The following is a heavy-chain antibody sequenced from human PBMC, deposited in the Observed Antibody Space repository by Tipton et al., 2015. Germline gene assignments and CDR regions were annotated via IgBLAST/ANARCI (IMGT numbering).Heavy chain of an antibody. CDR3: ARRYCSSTNCYWFDP. V-gene: IGHV5-51*01. CDR1: GYSFTSYW. D-gene: IGHD2-2*01. Sequence: QLVQSGAEVKKPGESLKISCKGSGYSFTSYWIGWVRQMPGKGLEWMGIIYPGDSNTKYSPSFEGQVTISADKSISTAYLQWSSLKASDTGMYYCARRYCSSTNCYWFDPWGQGTLVTVSS. CDR2: IYPGDSNT. J-gene: IGHJ5*02.